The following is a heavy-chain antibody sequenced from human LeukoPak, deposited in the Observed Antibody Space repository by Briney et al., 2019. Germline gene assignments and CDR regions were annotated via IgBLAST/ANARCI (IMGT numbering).Heavy chain of an antibody. J-gene: IGHJ4*02. D-gene: IGHD3-10*01. V-gene: IGHV4-34*01. Sequence: PSETLSLTCAVYGGSFSGYYWSWIRQPPGKGLEWIGEINHSGSTNYNPSLKSRVTISVDTSKNQFSLKLSSVTAADTAVYYCARKGRYYGSGSYWDYWGRGTLVTVSS. CDR2: INHSGST. CDR3: ARKGRYYGSGSYWDY. CDR1: GGSFSGYY.